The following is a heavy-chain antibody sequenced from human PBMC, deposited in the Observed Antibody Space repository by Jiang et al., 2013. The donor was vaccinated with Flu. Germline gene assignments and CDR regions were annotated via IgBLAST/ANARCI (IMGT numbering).Heavy chain of an antibody. CDR3: ARERFYYYYGMDV. CDR2: INPNSGGT. Sequence: AEVKKPGASVKVSCKASGYTFTGYYMHWVRQAPGQGLEWMGWINPNSGGTNYAQKFQGWVTMTRDTSISTAYMELSRLRSDDTAVYYCARERFYYYYGMDVWGQGTTVTVSS. D-gene: IGHD3-3*01. CDR1: GYTFTGYY. V-gene: IGHV1-2*04. J-gene: IGHJ6*02.